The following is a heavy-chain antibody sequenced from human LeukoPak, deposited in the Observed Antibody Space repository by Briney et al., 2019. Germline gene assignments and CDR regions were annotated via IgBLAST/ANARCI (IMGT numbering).Heavy chain of an antibody. D-gene: IGHD3-10*01. CDR2: IWYDGSNK. J-gene: IGHJ4*02. CDR1: GFTFSSYG. Sequence: GGSLRLSCAASGFTFSSYGMHWVRQAPGKGLEWVAVIWYDGSNKYYADSVKGRFTISRDNSKNMLYLQMNSLRAEDTAVYYCARESTMVRGVPIDYWGQGTLVTVSS. V-gene: IGHV3-33*01. CDR3: ARESTMVRGVPIDY.